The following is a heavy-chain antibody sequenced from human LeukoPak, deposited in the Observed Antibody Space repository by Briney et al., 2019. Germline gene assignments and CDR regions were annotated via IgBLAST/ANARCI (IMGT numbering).Heavy chain of an antibody. CDR1: GDSFSSGGYY. CDR2: IYYSGST. V-gene: IGHV4-31*03. D-gene: IGHD4-17*01. CDR3: VRGRNYGDFNWFDP. Sequence: SETLSLTCTVSGDSFSSGGYYWSWIRQHPGKGLEWIGYIYYSGSTYYNPSLRSRVTISVDTSKNQFSLNLSSVTAADTAVYYCVRGRNYGDFNWFDPWGQGTLVTVS. J-gene: IGHJ5*02.